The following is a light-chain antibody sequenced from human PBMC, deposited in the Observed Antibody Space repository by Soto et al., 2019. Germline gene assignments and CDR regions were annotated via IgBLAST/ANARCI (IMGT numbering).Light chain of an antibody. Sequence: DIVMTQAPDSLAVSLGERATINFKSSQSVLHSSNTKNYLACYQQQPGQPPKVIIYWASTRESGVPDRFSGSGSGTDVTLTISGLQADDVAVYYCQPHFDPLQYTFGQGTKLEIK. J-gene: IGKJ2*01. CDR2: WAS. CDR1: QSVLHSSNTKNY. V-gene: IGKV4-1*01. CDR3: QPHFDPLQYT.